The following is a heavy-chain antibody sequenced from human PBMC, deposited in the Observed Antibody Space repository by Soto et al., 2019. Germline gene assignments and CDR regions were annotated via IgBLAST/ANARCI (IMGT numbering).Heavy chain of an antibody. Sequence: ASVKVSCKASGYTFTSYGISWVRQAPGQGLEWMGWISAYNGYTNYAQILQGRVTMTTDTSTSTAYMELRSLRSDDTAVYYCARILDTVMVDYWGQGTLVTVSS. CDR1: GYTFTSYG. J-gene: IGHJ4*02. D-gene: IGHD5-18*01. CDR2: ISAYNGYT. V-gene: IGHV1-18*04. CDR3: ARILDTVMVDY.